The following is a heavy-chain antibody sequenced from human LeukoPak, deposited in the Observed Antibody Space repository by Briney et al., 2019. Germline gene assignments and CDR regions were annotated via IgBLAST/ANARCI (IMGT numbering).Heavy chain of an antibody. Sequence: GGSLRLSCAASGFTFSSYWMSWVRQAPGKGLEWVANIKQDGSEKYYVDSVKGRFTISRDNAKNSLYLQMNSLRAEDTAVYYCVRLSPYDSSGYYYDYWGQGTLVTVSS. D-gene: IGHD3-22*01. V-gene: IGHV3-7*01. CDR3: VRLSPYDSSGYYYDY. CDR2: IKQDGSEK. CDR1: GFTFSSYW. J-gene: IGHJ4*02.